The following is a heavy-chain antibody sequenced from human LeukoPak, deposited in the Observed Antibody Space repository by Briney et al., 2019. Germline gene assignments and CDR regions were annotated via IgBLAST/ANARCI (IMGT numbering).Heavy chain of an antibody. V-gene: IGHV4-61*02. D-gene: IGHD3-9*01. Sequence: SQTLSLTCTVSGGSISSGSYYWSWIRQPAGKGLEWIGRIYTSGSTNYNPSLKSRVTMSVDTSKNQFSLKLSSVTAADTAVYYCVFHDILTGSNYWGQGTLVTVSS. J-gene: IGHJ4*02. CDR2: IYTSGST. CDR3: VFHDILTGSNY. CDR1: GGSISSGSYY.